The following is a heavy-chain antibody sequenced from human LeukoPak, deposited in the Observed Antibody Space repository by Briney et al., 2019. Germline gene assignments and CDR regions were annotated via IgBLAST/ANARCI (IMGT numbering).Heavy chain of an antibody. Sequence: ASVKVSCKASGYTFTGYYMHWVRQAPGQGLEWMGWINPNSGGTNYAQKFQGRVTMTEDTSTDTAYMELRSLRSDDTAVYYCARVGTSGSSFYDYWGQGTLVTVSS. CDR2: INPNSGGT. J-gene: IGHJ4*02. CDR1: GYTFTGYY. D-gene: IGHD1-26*01. CDR3: ARVGTSGSSFYDY. V-gene: IGHV1-2*02.